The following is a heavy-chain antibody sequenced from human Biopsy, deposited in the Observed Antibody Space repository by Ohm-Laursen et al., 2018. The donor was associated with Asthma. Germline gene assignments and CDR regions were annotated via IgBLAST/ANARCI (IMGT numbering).Heavy chain of an antibody. CDR2: ISYDGSNK. D-gene: IGHD3-3*01. V-gene: IGHV3-30*03. CDR3: ASQSSGPDFWSGYYYFDY. CDR1: GFTFSSYG. J-gene: IGHJ4*02. Sequence: SLRLSCAASGFTFSSYGMHWVRQAPGKGLEWVAVISYDGSNKYYADSVKGRFTISRDNSKNTLYLQMDSLRAEDTAVYYCASQSSGPDFWSGYYYFDYWGQGTLVTVSS.